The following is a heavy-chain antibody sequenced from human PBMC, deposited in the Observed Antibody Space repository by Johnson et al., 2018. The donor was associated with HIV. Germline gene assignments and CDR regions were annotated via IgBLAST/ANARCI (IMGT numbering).Heavy chain of an antibody. Sequence: VQLVESGGGLVQPGGSLRLSCAASGFTFSNAWMSWVRQAPGKGLEWVGRIKSKTDGGTTDYAAPVKGRFTISRDNANNSLYVQMNSLRAEDTAVYYCARGRGALDIWGQGTMVTVSS. D-gene: IGHD3-16*01. J-gene: IGHJ3*02. CDR3: ARGRGALDI. V-gene: IGHV3-15*01. CDR2: IKSKTDGGTT. CDR1: GFTFSNAW.